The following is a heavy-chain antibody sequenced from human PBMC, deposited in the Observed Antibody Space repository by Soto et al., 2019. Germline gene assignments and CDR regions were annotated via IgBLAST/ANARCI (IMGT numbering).Heavy chain of an antibody. V-gene: IGHV1-69*01. CDR3: ARGRGVWGDYHDYGDYSGYFDY. J-gene: IGHJ4*02. Sequence: QVQLVQSGAEVKKPGSSVKVSCKASGGTFSSYAISWVRQAPGQGLEWMGGIIPIFGTANYAQKFQGRVTITADESTSTAYMELSSLRSEDTAVYYCARGRGVWGDYHDYGDYSGYFDYWGQGTLVTVSS. CDR2: IIPIFGTA. CDR1: GGTFSSYA. D-gene: IGHD4-17*01.